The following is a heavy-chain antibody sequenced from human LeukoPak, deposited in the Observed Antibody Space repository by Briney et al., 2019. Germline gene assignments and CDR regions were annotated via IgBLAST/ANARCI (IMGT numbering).Heavy chain of an antibody. CDR2: ISAYNGNT. Sequence: GASVKVSCKASGYTFTSYGISWVRQAPGQGLEWMGWISAYNGNTNYAQKLQGRVTMTTDTSTSTAYMELSSLRSEDTAVYYCARDRYCSGGSCYSHFDYWGQGTLVTVSS. D-gene: IGHD2-15*01. CDR1: GYTFTSYG. V-gene: IGHV1-18*01. J-gene: IGHJ4*02. CDR3: ARDRYCSGGSCYSHFDY.